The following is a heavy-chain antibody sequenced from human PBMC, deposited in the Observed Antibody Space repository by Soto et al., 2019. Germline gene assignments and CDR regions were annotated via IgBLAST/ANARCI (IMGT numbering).Heavy chain of an antibody. CDR2: ISGSSLKV. CDR1: GFTFSSYA. CDR3: ARDFGSLGATIDY. J-gene: IGHJ4*02. Sequence: GGSLRLSCVGSGFTFSSYAMSWVRQAPEKGPEWVAGISGSSLKVSYRDSVKGRFTISRDNSKNTLYLQMNSLRAEDTAVYYCARDFGSLGATIDYWGQGTLVTVSS. D-gene: IGHD1-26*01. V-gene: IGHV3-23*01.